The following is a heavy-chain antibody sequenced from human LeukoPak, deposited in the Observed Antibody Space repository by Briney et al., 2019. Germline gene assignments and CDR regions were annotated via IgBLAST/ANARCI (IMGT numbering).Heavy chain of an antibody. J-gene: IGHJ6*02. Sequence: SQTLSLTCAISGDSVSSNSAAWNWIRQSPSRGLGGLGRAYYRAKWYNDYAVSVKSRITINPDTSKDQLALQLNSVTPEDTAVYYCSRGKAIRGINTVRGLIGYGMDVWGQGTTVTVSS. V-gene: IGHV6-1*01. D-gene: IGHD3-10*01. CDR2: AYYRAKWYN. CDR1: GDSVSSNSAA. CDR3: SRGKAIRGINTVRGLIGYGMDV.